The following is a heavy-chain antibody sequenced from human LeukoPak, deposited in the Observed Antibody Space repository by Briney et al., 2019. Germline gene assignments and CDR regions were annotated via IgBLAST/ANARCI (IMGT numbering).Heavy chain of an antibody. CDR3: ARGGAYCRGDCYAY. Sequence: GSLRLSCAASGFTVSNNYMSWVRQAPGKGLEWVSVIYSGGNTYYADSVKGRFSISRDTSKNTLYLQMNSLRAEDTAVYYCARGGAYCRGDCYAYWGQGTLVTVSS. J-gene: IGHJ4*02. V-gene: IGHV3-53*01. CDR2: IYSGGNT. D-gene: IGHD2-21*02. CDR1: GFTVSNNY.